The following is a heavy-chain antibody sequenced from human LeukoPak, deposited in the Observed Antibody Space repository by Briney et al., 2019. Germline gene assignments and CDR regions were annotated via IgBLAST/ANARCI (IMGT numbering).Heavy chain of an antibody. CDR3: ARAYQTITVAGSFSFYFDY. CDR2: IYPGDSDT. CDR1: GYSFISYW. J-gene: IGHJ4*02. V-gene: IGHV5-51*07. Sequence: GESLKISCKGSGYSFISYWIGWVHQMPGKGLEWMGIIYPGDSDTRYSPSFQGQVTISADKSISTAYLQWSSLKASDTAMYYCARAYQTITVAGSFSFYFDYWGQGTLVTVSS. D-gene: IGHD6-19*01.